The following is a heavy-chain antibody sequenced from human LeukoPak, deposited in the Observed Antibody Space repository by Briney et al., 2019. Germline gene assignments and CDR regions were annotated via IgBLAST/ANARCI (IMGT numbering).Heavy chain of an antibody. V-gene: IGHV3-33*01. CDR1: GFTFRRYG. J-gene: IGHJ3*02. CDR3: ARGFGAEMGAFDI. D-gene: IGHD3-10*01. Sequence: HAGGSLRLSCAASGFTFRRYGMHWVRQAPGKGLEWVAVIWYDGSNSIYADSVKGRFTISRVNSKNTLYLQMNSLRAEDTAVYYCARGFGAEMGAFDIWGQGTMVNVSS. CDR2: IWYDGSNS.